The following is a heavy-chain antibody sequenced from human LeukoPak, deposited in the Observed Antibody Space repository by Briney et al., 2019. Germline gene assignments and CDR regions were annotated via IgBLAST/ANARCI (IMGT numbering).Heavy chain of an antibody. Sequence: SQSLSLTCTVAGASISRYSSSLIRQPPRRGLEWVGYIYYTGNTNYNPSLKSPVTISVDTSKNQSSLKLTSVTAADTAVYSCARDLKSGDVDGAFAIWGQGTMVTVSS. V-gene: IGHV4-59*12. CDR2: IYYTGNT. D-gene: IGHD5-12*01. CDR1: GASISRYS. J-gene: IGHJ3*02. CDR3: ARDLKSGDVDGAFAI.